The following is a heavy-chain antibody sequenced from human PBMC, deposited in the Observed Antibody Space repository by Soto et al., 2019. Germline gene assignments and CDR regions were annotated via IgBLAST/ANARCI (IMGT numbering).Heavy chain of an antibody. V-gene: IGHV3-23*01. Sequence: EVQLLESGGGLGQPGGSLRLSCSASGLGFTTYSMSWVRQSPGKGLEWVSGITGNGHNTYYAESVKGRFTISRDNSKNTLYLQMDSLRAEDAAEYYCASHQGIYKYYFDYWGQGTLVTVSS. CDR1: GLGFTTYS. J-gene: IGHJ4*02. CDR3: ASHQGIYKYYFDY. CDR2: ITGNGHNT. D-gene: IGHD1-1*01.